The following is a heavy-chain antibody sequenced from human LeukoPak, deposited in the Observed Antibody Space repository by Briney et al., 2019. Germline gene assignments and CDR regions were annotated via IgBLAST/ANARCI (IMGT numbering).Heavy chain of an antibody. V-gene: IGHV3-30-3*02. D-gene: IGHD5-18*01. CDR2: ISYDGSNK. CDR1: GFTFSSYA. Sequence: QSGRSLRLSCAASGFTFSSYAMHWVRQAPGKGLEWVAVISYDGSNKYYADSVKGRFTISRDNSKNTLYLQMSSLTPEDTAVYYCAKEDVTMVTPDYWGQGTLVTVSS. CDR3: AKEDVTMVTPDY. J-gene: IGHJ4*02.